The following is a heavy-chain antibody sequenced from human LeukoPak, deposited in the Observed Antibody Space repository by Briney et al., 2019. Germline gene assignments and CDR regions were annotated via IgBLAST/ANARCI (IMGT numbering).Heavy chain of an antibody. Sequence: GGSLRLSCAASGFTFSDYYMSWIRQAPGKGLEWVSYISSSGSTIYYADSVKGRFTISRDNAKNSLYLQMNSLRAEDTAVYYCARDPAYCGSGSCRLSVKYYYSGMDVWGQGTTVTVSS. D-gene: IGHD2-15*01. CDR1: GFTFSDYY. CDR2: ISSSGSTI. J-gene: IGHJ6*02. CDR3: ARDPAYCGSGSCRLSVKYYYSGMDV. V-gene: IGHV3-11*01.